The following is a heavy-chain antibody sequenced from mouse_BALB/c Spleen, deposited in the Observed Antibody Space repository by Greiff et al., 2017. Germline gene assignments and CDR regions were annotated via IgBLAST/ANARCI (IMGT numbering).Heavy chain of an antibody. CDR1: GYAFSSSW. Sequence: VQLQQSGPELVKPGASVKISCKASGYAFSSSWMNWVKQRPGQGLEWIGRIYPGDGDTNYNGKFKGQATLTADKSSSTAYMQLSSLTSVDSAVYFCARDGGNYVGFAYWGQGTLVTVSA. CDR3: ARDGGNYVGFAY. J-gene: IGHJ3*01. D-gene: IGHD2-1*01. V-gene: IGHV1-82*01. CDR2: IYPGDGDT.